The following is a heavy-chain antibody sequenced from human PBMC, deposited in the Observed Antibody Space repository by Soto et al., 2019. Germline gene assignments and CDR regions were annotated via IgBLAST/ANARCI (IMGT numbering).Heavy chain of an antibody. CDR3: ARPSPRGAGTVHNYFDY. D-gene: IGHD6-19*01. J-gene: IGHJ4*02. CDR2: IYYSGST. Sequence: QLQLQESGPGLVKPSETLSLTCTVSGGSISSSSYYWGWIRQPPGKGLEWIGSIYYSGSTYYNPSLKSRVTISVDTSKNQFSLKLSSVTAADTAVYYCARPSPRGAGTVHNYFDYWGQGTLVTVSS. CDR1: GGSISSSSYY. V-gene: IGHV4-39*01.